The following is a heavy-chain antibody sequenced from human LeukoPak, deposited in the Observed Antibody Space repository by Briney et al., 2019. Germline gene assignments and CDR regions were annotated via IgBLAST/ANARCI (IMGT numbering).Heavy chain of an antibody. CDR3: ARDSGTTVGYFDY. V-gene: IGHV3-21*01. Sequence: PGGSLRLSCAASGFTFSSYSMNWVRQAPRQGLEWVSSISSSSSYIYYADSVKGRFTISRDNSKNTLYLQMNSLRAEDTAVYYCARDSGTTVGYFDYWGQGTLVTVSS. CDR2: ISSSSSYI. CDR1: GFTFSSYS. J-gene: IGHJ4*02. D-gene: IGHD4-23*01.